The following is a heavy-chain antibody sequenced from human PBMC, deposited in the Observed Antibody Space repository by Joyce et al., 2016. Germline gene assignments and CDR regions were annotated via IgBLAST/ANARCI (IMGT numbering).Heavy chain of an antibody. J-gene: IGHJ6*03. V-gene: IGHV3-23*01. CDR3: AKAGDFFYYMDG. CDR1: GFTFSRFP. CDR2: IVGSGGST. D-gene: IGHD2-21*01. Sequence: EVQLLESGGGLVQPGGSLRLSCVASGFTFSRFPMNWVRQAPGKGLEWISTIVGSGGSTDYIDSVKGRFIISRDNSKNTVYLKMNSLRAEDTATYYCAKAGDFFYYMDGWGKGTTVTVSS.